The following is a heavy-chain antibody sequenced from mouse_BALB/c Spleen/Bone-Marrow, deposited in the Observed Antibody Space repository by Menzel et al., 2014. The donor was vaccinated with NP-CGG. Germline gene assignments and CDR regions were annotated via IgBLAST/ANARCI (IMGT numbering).Heavy chain of an antibody. V-gene: IGHV1-82*01. CDR3: ARNPHYYAMDY. J-gene: IGHJ4*01. CDR1: GYTFSYSW. CDR2: IYPEDGDT. Sequence: VKVVESGPELVKPGASVKISCKTSGYTFSYSWMNWVRQRPGQGLEWIGRIYPEDGDTNYNGRFKGKATLTADKSSNTTYMQLSSLTSVDSAVYFCARNPHYYAMDYWGQGTSVTVSS.